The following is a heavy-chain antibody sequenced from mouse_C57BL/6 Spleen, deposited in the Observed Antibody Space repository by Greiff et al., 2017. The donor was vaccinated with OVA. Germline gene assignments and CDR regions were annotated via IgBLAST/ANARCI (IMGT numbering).Heavy chain of an antibody. Sequence: DVQLQESGPGMVKPSQSLSLTCTVTGYSITSGYDWHWIRHFPGNKLEWMGYISYSGSTNYNPSLKSRISITHDTSKNHFFLKLNSVTTEDTATYYCARESKYYAMDYWGQGTSVTVSS. J-gene: IGHJ4*01. CDR1: GYSITSGYD. CDR3: ARESKYYAMDY. V-gene: IGHV3-1*01. CDR2: ISYSGST. D-gene: IGHD2-5*01.